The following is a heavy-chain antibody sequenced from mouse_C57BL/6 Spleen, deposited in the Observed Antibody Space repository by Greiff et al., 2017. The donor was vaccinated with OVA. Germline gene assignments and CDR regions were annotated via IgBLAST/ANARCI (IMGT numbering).Heavy chain of an antibody. Sequence: QVQLQQPGAELVKPGASVKMSCKASGYTFTSYWITWVKQRPGQGLEWIGDIYPGSGSTNYNEKFKSKATLTVDTSSSTAYMQLSSLTSEDSAVYCCARGRGYDYDGGYFDYWGQGTTLTVSS. CDR2: IYPGSGST. D-gene: IGHD2-4*01. CDR3: ARGRGYDYDGGYFDY. J-gene: IGHJ2*01. V-gene: IGHV1-55*01. CDR1: GYTFTSYW.